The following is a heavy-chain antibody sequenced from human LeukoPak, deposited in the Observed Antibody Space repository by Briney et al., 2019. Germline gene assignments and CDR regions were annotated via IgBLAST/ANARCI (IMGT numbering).Heavy chain of an antibody. CDR1: GFTFSSYW. J-gene: IGHJ6*03. D-gene: IGHD4-17*01. Sequence: GGSLRLSCAASGFTFSSYWMSWVRQAPGKGLEWVANIKQDGSEKYYVDSVKGRFTLSRDNDKNSLYLQMNSLRAEDTAVYYCARWRYGDYFAYYYYMDVWGKGTTVTISS. CDR2: IKQDGSEK. CDR3: ARWRYGDYFAYYYYMDV. V-gene: IGHV3-7*01.